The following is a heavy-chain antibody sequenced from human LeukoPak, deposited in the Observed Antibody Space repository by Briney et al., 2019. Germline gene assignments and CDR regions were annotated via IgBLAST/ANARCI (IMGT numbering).Heavy chain of an antibody. CDR2: IGTTDDT. Sequence: GGSLRLSCAASGFTFNNYDIHWVRQVSGKGLEWVSTIGTTDDTYYPDSVKGRFTISRENAESSVFLHMNTLRAEDTAIYYCAKDAPLGYRSSASCYVARTKVLDHWGQGTLVTVSS. CDR3: AKDAPLGYRSSASCYVARTKVLDH. CDR1: GFTFNNYD. D-gene: IGHD2-2*01. V-gene: IGHV3-13*01. J-gene: IGHJ4*02.